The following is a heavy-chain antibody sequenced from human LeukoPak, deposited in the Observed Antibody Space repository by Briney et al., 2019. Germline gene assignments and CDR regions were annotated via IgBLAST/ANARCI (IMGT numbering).Heavy chain of an antibody. Sequence: GGSLRLSCAASGFTFSSYAMSWVRQAPGKGLEWVSAISGSGGSTYYADSVKGRFTISRDNSKNTLYLQMNSLRAEDTAVYYCARITIQYYYGMDVWGQGTTVTVSS. D-gene: IGHD2/OR15-2a*01. CDR3: ARITIQYYYGMDV. J-gene: IGHJ6*02. V-gene: IGHV3-23*01. CDR2: ISGSGGST. CDR1: GFTFSSYA.